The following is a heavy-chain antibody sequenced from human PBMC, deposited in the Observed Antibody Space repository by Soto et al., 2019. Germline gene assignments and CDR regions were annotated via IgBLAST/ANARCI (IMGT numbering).Heavy chain of an antibody. D-gene: IGHD3-3*01. V-gene: IGHV4-4*02. Sequence: SETLSLTCAVSGGSISSSNWWSWVRQPPGKGLEWIGEIYHSGSTNYNPSLKSRVTISVDTSKNRFSLKLSSVTAADTAVYYWARGGYNFFIGNYCGVQHYNYNSQQAVRAKGSSVT. CDR1: GGSISSSNW. J-gene: IGHJ6*03. CDR2: IYHSGST. CDR3: ARGGYNFFIGNYCGVQHYNYNSQQAV.